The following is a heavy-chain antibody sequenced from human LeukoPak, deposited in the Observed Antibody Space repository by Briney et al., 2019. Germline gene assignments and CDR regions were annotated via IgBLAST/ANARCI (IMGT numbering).Heavy chain of an antibody. V-gene: IGHV3-30-3*01. CDR3: AKNYYGSEGRYYYYGMDV. Sequence: PGGSLRLSCAASGFTFSSYAMHWVRQAPGKGLEWVAVISYDGSNKYYADSVKGRFTISRDNSKNTLYLQMNSLRAGDTAVYYCAKNYYGSEGRYYYYGMDVWGQGTTVTVSS. CDR2: ISYDGSNK. CDR1: GFTFSSYA. J-gene: IGHJ6*02. D-gene: IGHD3-10*01.